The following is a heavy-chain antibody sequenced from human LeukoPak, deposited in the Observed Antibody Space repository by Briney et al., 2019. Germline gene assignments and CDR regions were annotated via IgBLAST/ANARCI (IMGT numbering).Heavy chain of an antibody. D-gene: IGHD2-2*02. CDR1: GYTFTGYY. V-gene: IGHV1-2*02. CDR2: INPNSGGT. Sequence: ASVKVSCKASGYTFTGYYMHWVRQAPGQGLEWMGWINPNSGGTNYAQKFQGRVAMTRDTSISTAYMELSRLRSDDTAVYYCARDLGSTSCYTCYYYYMDVWGKGTTVTGSS. J-gene: IGHJ6*03. CDR3: ARDLGSTSCYTCYYYYMDV.